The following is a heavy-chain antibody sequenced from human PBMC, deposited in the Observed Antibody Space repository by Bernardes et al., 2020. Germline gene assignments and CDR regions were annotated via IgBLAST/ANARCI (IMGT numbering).Heavy chain of an antibody. CDR3: ARDSVCMSRTYYYYMDV. D-gene: IGHD2-8*01. J-gene: IGHJ6*03. Sequence: GGSLRLSCAASGFTFSSYTMNWVRQAPGKGLEWVSSISSSSSYIYYADSVKGRFTISRDNAKNSLYLQINSLRAEDTAGYYCARDSVCMSRTYYYYMDVGGKGTTVTVTS. CDR1: GFTFSSYT. V-gene: IGHV3-21*01. CDR2: ISSSSSYI.